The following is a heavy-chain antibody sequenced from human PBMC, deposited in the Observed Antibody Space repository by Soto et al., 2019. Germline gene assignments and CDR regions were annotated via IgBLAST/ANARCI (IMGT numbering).Heavy chain of an antibody. CDR2: TYYRSKWYN. Sequence: QTLSLTCAISGDSVSSNSAAWNWIRQSPSRGLEWLGRTYYRSKWYNDYAVSVKSRITINPDTSKNQFSLQLNSVTPEDTAVYYCALMTTVTTTSYNWFDPWGQGTPVTVSS. V-gene: IGHV6-1*01. CDR1: GDSVSSNSAA. CDR3: ALMTTVTTTSYNWFDP. D-gene: IGHD4-4*01. J-gene: IGHJ5*02.